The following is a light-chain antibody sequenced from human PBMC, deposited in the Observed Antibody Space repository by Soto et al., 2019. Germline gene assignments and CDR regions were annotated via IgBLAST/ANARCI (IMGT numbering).Light chain of an antibody. CDR2: EES. CDR1: QAITNN. V-gene: IGKV1-9*01. Sequence: DIHLTQSPSSLSASVGDRVTITCRASQAITNNLAWHQQKPGNPPRLLIYEESTLHSGVPSRFSGRKVGTQFILTIDSLQPEDFATYYCQQVKSYPRTCGGGTKVEIK. CDR3: QQVKSYPRT. J-gene: IGKJ4*01.